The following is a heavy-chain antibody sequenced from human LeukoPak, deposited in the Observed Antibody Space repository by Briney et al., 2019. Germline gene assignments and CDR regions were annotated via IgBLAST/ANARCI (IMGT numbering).Heavy chain of an antibody. V-gene: IGHV3-73*01. CDR1: GFTISGSA. J-gene: IGHJ5*02. D-gene: IGHD2-2*01. Sequence: GSLRLSCAASGFTISGSAMHWVRQASGKGLEWVGRIRSKASSYATAYAASVKGRFTISRDDSKNTAYLQMNSLKTEDTAVYYCTRGVVPAATWFDPWGQGTLVTVSS. CDR2: IRSKASSYAT. CDR3: TRGVVPAATWFDP.